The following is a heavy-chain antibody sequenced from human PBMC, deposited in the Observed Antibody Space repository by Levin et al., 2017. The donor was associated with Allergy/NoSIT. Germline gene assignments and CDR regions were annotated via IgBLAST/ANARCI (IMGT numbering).Heavy chain of an antibody. D-gene: IGHD1-1*01. CDR1: GDNFSRYA. Sequence: SVKVSCKASGDNFSRYAISWVRLAPGQGLEWMGGIMALFGTPSYAQKFQDRVTITADESTSTAYMELSSLRSGDTAIYYCARGAHRISTSTKYNLDYWGQGTLVTVSS. CDR2: IMALFGTP. CDR3: ARGAHRISTSTKYNLDY. J-gene: IGHJ4*02. V-gene: IGHV1-69*13.